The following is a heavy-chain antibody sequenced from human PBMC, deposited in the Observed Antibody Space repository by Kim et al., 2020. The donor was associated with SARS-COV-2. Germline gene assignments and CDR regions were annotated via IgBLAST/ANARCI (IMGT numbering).Heavy chain of an antibody. CDR1: GFTFSSYS. CDR2: ISSSSSYI. D-gene: IGHD2-2*02. CDR3: ARVRLDTRFDAFDI. V-gene: IGHV3-21*01. J-gene: IGHJ3*02. Sequence: GGSLRLSCAASGFTFSSYSMNWVRQAPGKGLEWVSSISSSSSYIYYADSVKGRFTISRDNAKNSLYLQMNSLRAEDTAVYYCARVRLDTRFDAFDIWGQGTMVTVSS.